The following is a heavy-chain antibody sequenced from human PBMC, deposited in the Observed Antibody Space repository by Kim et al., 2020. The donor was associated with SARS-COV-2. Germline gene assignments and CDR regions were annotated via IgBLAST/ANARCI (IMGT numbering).Heavy chain of an antibody. Sequence: SGPTLVNPTQTLTLTCTFSGFSLSTSGVGVGWIRQPPGKALEWLALIYWDDDKRYSPSLKSRLTITKDTSKNQVVLTMTNMDPVDTATYYCAHFYYDSSGYYPNDAFDIWGQGTMVTVSS. CDR2: IYWDDDK. D-gene: IGHD3-22*01. V-gene: IGHV2-5*02. J-gene: IGHJ3*02. CDR1: GFSLSTSGVG. CDR3: AHFYYDSSGYYPNDAFDI.